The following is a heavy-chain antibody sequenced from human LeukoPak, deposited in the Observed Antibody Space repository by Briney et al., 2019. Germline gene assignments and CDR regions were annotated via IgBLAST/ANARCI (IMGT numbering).Heavy chain of an antibody. Sequence: SETLSLTCTVSGGSISSGGYYWSWIRQHPGKGLEWIGYIYYSGSTYYNPSLKSRVTISVDTSKNQFSLKLSPLTAADTAVYYCARVPTYYYDSSGPYYYYYMDVWGKGTTVTVSS. J-gene: IGHJ6*03. CDR1: GGSISSGGYY. CDR3: ARVPTYYYDSSGPYYYYYMDV. CDR2: IYYSGST. V-gene: IGHV4-31*03. D-gene: IGHD3-22*01.